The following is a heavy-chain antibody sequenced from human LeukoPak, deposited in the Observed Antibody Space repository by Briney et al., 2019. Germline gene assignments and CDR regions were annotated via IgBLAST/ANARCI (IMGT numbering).Heavy chain of an antibody. CDR1: GFTFSSYE. D-gene: IGHD4-23*01. CDR2: ISSSGSTI. Sequence: PGGSLRLSCAASGFTFSSYEMNWVRQAPGKGLEWVSYISSSGSTIYYADSVKGRFIISRDNAKNSLYLQMNSLRAEDTAVYYCARVYGGKSYYFDYWGQGTLVTVSS. CDR3: ARVYGGKSYYFDY. J-gene: IGHJ4*02. V-gene: IGHV3-48*03.